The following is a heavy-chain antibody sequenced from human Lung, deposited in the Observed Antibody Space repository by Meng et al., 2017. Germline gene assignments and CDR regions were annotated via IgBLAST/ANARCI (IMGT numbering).Heavy chain of an antibody. V-gene: IGHV4-34*01. J-gene: IGHJ4*02. Sequence: HVHRRAWVASLLKPSDTLYPSCLVSGGSFSDYYRSWIRQPPGKGLDWIGEINHSGSTNYNPSLESRATISVDTSQNNLSLKLSSVTAADSAVYYCARGPTTMAHDFDYWGQGTLVTVSS. CDR1: GGSFSDYY. CDR2: INHSGST. CDR3: ARGPTTMAHDFDY. D-gene: IGHD4-11*01.